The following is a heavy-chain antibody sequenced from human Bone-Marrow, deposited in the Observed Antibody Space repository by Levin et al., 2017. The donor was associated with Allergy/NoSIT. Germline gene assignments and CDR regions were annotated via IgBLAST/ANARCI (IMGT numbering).Heavy chain of an antibody. D-gene: IGHD2-15*01. CDR1: GFTFSNYW. Sequence: GESLKISCAASGFTFSNYWMSWVRQAPGKGLEWVANIRQDGGEKYYVDSVKGRVTISRDNAKNSLYLQMNSLRADDTAVYYCARPRAYCSGGSCFPPDLWGRGTLVTVSS. CDR2: IRQDGGEK. CDR3: ARPRAYCSGGSCFPPDL. J-gene: IGHJ2*01. V-gene: IGHV3-7*03.